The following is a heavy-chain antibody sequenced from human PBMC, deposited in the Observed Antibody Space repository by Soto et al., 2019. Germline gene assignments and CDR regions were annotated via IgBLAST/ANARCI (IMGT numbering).Heavy chain of an antibody. CDR2: LSGSGDST. J-gene: IGHJ6*02. Sequence: EVHLLESGGGLVQPGGSLRLSCAASGFTFTSYAMSWVRQAAGKGLEWVSTLSGSGDSTYYVDSVKGRFIISRDNLKNTLHLQMNSLRADDTAVYYCAKGSSWDNYFYYGLDVWGQGTTVTVSS. CDR1: GFTFTSYA. V-gene: IGHV3-23*01. D-gene: IGHD6-13*01. CDR3: AKGSSWDNYFYYGLDV.